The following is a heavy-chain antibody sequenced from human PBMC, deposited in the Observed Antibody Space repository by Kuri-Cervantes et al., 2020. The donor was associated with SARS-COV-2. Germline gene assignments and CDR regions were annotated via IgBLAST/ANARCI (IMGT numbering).Heavy chain of an antibody. CDR1: GFTFSNAW. Sequence: LSLTCAASGFTFSNAWMSWVRQAPGKGLEWVAVIWYDGSNKYYADSVKGRFTISGDNSKNTLYLQMNSLRAEDTAVYYCARAQQWLVHLYYYYGMDVWGQGTTVTVSS. D-gene: IGHD6-19*01. V-gene: IGHV3-33*08. CDR3: ARAQQWLVHLYYYYGMDV. CDR2: IWYDGSNK. J-gene: IGHJ6*02.